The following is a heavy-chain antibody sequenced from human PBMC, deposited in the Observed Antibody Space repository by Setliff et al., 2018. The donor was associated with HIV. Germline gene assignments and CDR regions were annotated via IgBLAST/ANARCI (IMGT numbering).Heavy chain of an antibody. J-gene: IGHJ4*02. V-gene: IGHV3-33*01. D-gene: IGHD6-13*01. Sequence: GGSLRLSCAASGFTFRDYAMHWVRQAPGKGLEWVAYIWYDGINKYYADSVKGRFTVSRDNSKNTVSLQMNSLRAEDTAVYYCARISSAWYLVDYWGQGTLVTVSS. CDR1: GFTFRDYA. CDR3: ARISSAWYLVDY. CDR2: IWYDGINK.